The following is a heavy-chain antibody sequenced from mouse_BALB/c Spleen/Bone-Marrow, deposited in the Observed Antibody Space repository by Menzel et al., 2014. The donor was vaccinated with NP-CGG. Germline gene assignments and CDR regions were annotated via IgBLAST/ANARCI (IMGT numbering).Heavy chain of an antibody. CDR2: IWRRGST. CDR3: AKNDDDAMDY. Sequence: VKLMESGPSLVQPSQSLSITCTVSGFSLTSYGVHWVRQSPGKGLEWLGVIWRRGSTDYNAAFMSRLSITKDNSKSXVFFKMNSLQADDTAIYYCAKNDDDAMDYWGQGTAVTVSS. D-gene: IGHD2-12*01. CDR1: GFSLTSYG. V-gene: IGHV2-5-1*01. J-gene: IGHJ4*01.